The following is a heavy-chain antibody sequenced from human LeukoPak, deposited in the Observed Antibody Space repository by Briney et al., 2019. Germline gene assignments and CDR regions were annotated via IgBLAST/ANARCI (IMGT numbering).Heavy chain of an antibody. Sequence: SVKVSCKASGGTFSSYAISWVRQAPGQGLEWMGGIIPIFGTANYAQKFQGRVTITPDESTSTDYMELSSLRSEDTAVYYCATSGYCSGGSCSPQDYYYYYMDVWGKGTTVTVSS. CDR1: GGTFSSYA. V-gene: IGHV1-69*13. CDR2: IIPIFGTA. J-gene: IGHJ6*03. CDR3: ATSGYCSGGSCSPQDYYYYYMDV. D-gene: IGHD2-15*01.